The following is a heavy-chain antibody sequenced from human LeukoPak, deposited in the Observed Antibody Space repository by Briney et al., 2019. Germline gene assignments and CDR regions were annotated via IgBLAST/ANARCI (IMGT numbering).Heavy chain of an antibody. J-gene: IGHJ4*02. CDR1: GGTFSSYI. CDR2: IIPMFGTT. Sequence: GSSVKVSCKASGGTFSSYIIKWVRQAPGQGLEWMGGIIPMFGTTVYAQKFQGRVTITADKSTSTVYMQLSSLRSEDTAVYYCARGYPSTLYKADYVHPYYLDYWGQGTLVTVSS. CDR3: ARGYPSTLYKADYVHPYYLDY. D-gene: IGHD4-17*01. V-gene: IGHV1-69*06.